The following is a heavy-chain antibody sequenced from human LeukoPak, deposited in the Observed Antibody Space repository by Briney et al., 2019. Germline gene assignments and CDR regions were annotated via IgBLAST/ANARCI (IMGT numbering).Heavy chain of an antibody. J-gene: IGHJ5*02. Sequence: ASVKVSCKASGYTFTSYYMHWVRQAPGQGLEWMGIINPSGGSTSYAQKFQGRVTMIRDTSTSTVYMELSSLRSEDTAVYYCARAEGYIVVVPAAIEGYNWFDPWGQGTLVTVSS. CDR1: GYTFTSYY. V-gene: IGHV1-46*01. CDR3: ARAEGYIVVVPAAIEGYNWFDP. D-gene: IGHD2-2*02. CDR2: INPSGGST.